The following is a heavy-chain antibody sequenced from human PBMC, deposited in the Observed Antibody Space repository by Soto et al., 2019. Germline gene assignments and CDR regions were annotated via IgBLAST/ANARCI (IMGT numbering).Heavy chain of an antibody. CDR1: GYTFTSYY. CDR2: INPSGGRT. Sequence: GASVTVSCKASGYTFTSYYMQWVRQAPGQGLEWMGIINPSGGRTRYAQKIQDRFPMTSTTYTTTLYMGLSRPASKATALYYWALVRANGGETAAESYYNVDYYYYYYGLDVWGQGTTVTVSS. D-gene: IGHD3-10*01. V-gene: IGHV1-46*01. J-gene: IGHJ6*02. CDR3: ALVRANGGETAAESYYNVDYYYYYYGLDV.